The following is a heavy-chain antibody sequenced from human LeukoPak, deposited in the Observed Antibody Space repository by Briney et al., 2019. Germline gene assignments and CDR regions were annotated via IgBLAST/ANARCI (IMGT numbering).Heavy chain of an antibody. CDR1: GFTFSAYW. V-gene: IGHV3-7*03. J-gene: IGHJ5*02. Sequence: PGGPLRLSCVASGFTFSAYWMAWVRQAPGKGLEWIANIGQDGSEKNYVDSLKGRFTISRDNAKRSLYLQISSLRAEDTAMYYCARAGVASPDRWWYDSWGQGTLVAVSS. D-gene: IGHD2-15*01. CDR3: ARAGVASPDRWWYDS. CDR2: IGQDGSEK.